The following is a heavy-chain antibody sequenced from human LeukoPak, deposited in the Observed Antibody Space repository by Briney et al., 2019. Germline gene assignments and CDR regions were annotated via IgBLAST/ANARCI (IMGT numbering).Heavy chain of an antibody. CDR1: GFTFSSYW. J-gene: IGHJ4*02. Sequence: GGSLRLSCAASGFTFSSYWMSWVRQDPGKGLEWVANIKQDGSEKYYVDSVKGRFTISRDNAKNSLYLQMNSLRAEDTAVYYCARDRRNYYDSSGYYDYWGQGTLVTVSS. D-gene: IGHD3-22*01. V-gene: IGHV3-7*01. CDR3: ARDRRNYYDSSGYYDY. CDR2: IKQDGSEK.